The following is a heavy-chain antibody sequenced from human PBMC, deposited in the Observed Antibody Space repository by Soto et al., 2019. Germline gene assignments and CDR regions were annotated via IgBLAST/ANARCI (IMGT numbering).Heavy chain of an antibody. D-gene: IGHD4-4*01. V-gene: IGHV1-18*01. J-gene: IGHJ6*02. CDR2: ISAYNGNT. Sequence: ASVKVSCKASGYTFTSYGISWVRQAPGQGLEWMGWISAYNGNTNYAQKLQGRVTMTTDTSTSTAYMELRSLRSDDTAVYYCAREGETVTKYYYYGMDVWGQGTTVTVSS. CDR1: GYTFTSYG. CDR3: AREGETVTKYYYYGMDV.